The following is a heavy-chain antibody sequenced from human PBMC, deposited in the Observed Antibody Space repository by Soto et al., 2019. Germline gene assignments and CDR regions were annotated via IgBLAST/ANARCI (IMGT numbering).Heavy chain of an antibody. CDR3: ARGQIPMVRGVIIRSPFDY. Sequence: SETLSLTCTVSGGSVSSGIYYWSWIRHPPGKGLEWIGYIYYIGSTNYNPSLKSRVTISVDTSKNQFSLKLSSVTAADTAVYYCARGQIPMVRGVIIRSPFDYWGAGTMLTV. V-gene: IGHV4-61*01. CDR1: GGSVSSGIYY. J-gene: IGHJ4*02. D-gene: IGHD3-10*01. CDR2: IYYIGST.